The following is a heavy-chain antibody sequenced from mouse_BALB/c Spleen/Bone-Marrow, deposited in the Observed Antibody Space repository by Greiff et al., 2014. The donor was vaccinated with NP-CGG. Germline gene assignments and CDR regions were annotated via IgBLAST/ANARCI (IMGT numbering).Heavy chain of an antibody. CDR1: GFSLTSYG. CDR3: ARVYLWYFDV. J-gene: IGHJ1*01. Sequence: QVQLQQPGPGLVAPSQSLSITCTVSGFSLTSYGVHWARQPPGKGLEWLGVIWAGGSTNYNSALMSRLSISKDNSKSQVFLKMNSLQTDDTAMYYCARVYLWYFDVWGAGTTVTVSS. CDR2: IWAGGST. V-gene: IGHV2-9*02. D-gene: IGHD2-3*01.